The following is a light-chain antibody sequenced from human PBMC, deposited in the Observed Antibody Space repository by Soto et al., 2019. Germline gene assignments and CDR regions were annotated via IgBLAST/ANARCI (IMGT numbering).Light chain of an antibody. Sequence: QSVLTQPASVSGSPGQSITISCTGTSSDIGSYNLVSWYQQDPGKAPKLIIYEVNKRPSGVSNRFSGSKSGNMASLTISGLQAEDEADYYCCSYAGSSTWVFGGGTKVTVL. CDR2: EVN. CDR1: SSDIGSYNL. CDR3: CSYAGSSTWV. J-gene: IGLJ2*01. V-gene: IGLV2-23*02.